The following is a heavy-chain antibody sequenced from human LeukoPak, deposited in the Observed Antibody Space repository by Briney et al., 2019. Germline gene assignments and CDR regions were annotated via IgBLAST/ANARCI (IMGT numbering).Heavy chain of an antibody. CDR2: ISYDGSNK. J-gene: IGHJ4*02. D-gene: IGHD6-13*01. CDR1: GFTFSSYG. V-gene: IGHV3-30*03. Sequence: GGSLRLSCAASGFTFSSYGMHWVRQAPGKGLEWVAVISYDGSNKYYAASVKGRFTISRDNSKNTLYLKMNSLRAEDTAVYYCAAFHSSSSTTYFDYDGQGNLVTVSS. CDR3: AAFHSSSSTTYFDY.